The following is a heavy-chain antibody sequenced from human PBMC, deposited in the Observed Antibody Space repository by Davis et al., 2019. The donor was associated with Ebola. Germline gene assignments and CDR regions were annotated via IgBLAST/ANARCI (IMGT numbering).Heavy chain of an antibody. J-gene: IGHJ6*02. CDR2: ISAYNDNT. V-gene: IGHV1-18*01. D-gene: IGHD1-1*01. Sequence: ASVKVSCKASGYTFTSYGITWVRQAPGQGLEWMGWISAYNDNTNYAQKLQGRVTMTTDTSTSTAYMELSSLRSEDTAVYYCATKGVSRQLPDYYYYGLDVWGQGTTVTVSS. CDR3: ATKGVSRQLPDYYYYGLDV. CDR1: GYTFTSYG.